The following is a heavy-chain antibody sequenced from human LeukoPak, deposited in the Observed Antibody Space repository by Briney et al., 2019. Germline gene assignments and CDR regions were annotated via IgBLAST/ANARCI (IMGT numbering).Heavy chain of an antibody. V-gene: IGHV3-7*01. CDR2: IMTDGSQI. D-gene: IGHD7-27*01. Sequence: GGSLSLLCLASGFTHCSYWMTWVRQAPGEGREWVANIMTDGSQIYYVDSVKGRFTISRDNAKNSLYLQMNSLRAEDTAGYDCARDLNWETYWGQGTLVSVSS. J-gene: IGHJ4*02. CDR3: ARDLNWETY. CDR1: GFTHCSYW.